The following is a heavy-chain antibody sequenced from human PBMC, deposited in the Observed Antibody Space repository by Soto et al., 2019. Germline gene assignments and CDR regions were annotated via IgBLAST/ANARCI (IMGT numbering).Heavy chain of an antibody. CDR2: IGGTGQYT. V-gene: IGHV3-23*01. Sequence: EVQLLETGGGLVQPRGSLRLSCTASGFTFQNFVINWVRQAPGKGLEWVSIIGGTGQYTYYADSVRGRFTFSRDNSENTVYLEMNSLRAEDTAIYFCAKGGTSHIYGIDVWGPGTTVIVSS. CDR3: AKGGTSHIYGIDV. D-gene: IGHD2-2*01. CDR1: GFTFQNFV. J-gene: IGHJ6*02.